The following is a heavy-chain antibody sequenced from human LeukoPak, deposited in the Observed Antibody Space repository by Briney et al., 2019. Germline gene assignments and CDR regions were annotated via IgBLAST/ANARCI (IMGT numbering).Heavy chain of an antibody. CDR2: ISRSSSYI. Sequence: GGSLRLSCAASGFTFSRYSMNWVRQAPGKGLQWISSISRSSSYIYYADSVKGRFTISRDNAKNSLYLQMNSLRAEDTAVYYCARVGGSGWQNFDYWGQGTLVTVSS. D-gene: IGHD6-19*01. CDR1: GFTFSRYS. CDR3: ARVGGSGWQNFDY. J-gene: IGHJ4*02. V-gene: IGHV3-21*01.